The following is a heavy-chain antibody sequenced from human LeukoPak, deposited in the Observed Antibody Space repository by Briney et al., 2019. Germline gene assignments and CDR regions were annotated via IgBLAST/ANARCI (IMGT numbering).Heavy chain of an antibody. CDR2: INHSGST. D-gene: IGHD3-22*01. CDR1: GGSISNYY. V-gene: IGHV4-34*01. CDR3: ARGGVYYDSSGYY. Sequence: PSETLSLTCTVSGGSISNYYWSWIRQPPGKGLEWIGEINHSGSTNYNPSLKSRVTISVDTSKNQFSLKLSSVTAADTAVYYCARGGVYYDSSGYYWGQGTLVTVSS. J-gene: IGHJ4*02.